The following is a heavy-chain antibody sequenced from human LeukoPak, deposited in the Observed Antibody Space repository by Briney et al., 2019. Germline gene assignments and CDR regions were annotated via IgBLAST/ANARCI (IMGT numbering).Heavy chain of an antibody. Sequence: GASVKVSCKASGYTFTSYDINWVRQATGQGLEWKGWMNPNSGNTGYAQKFQGRVSMTRNTSISTAYMELSSLRSEDTAVYYCARVSNGDYDFDYWGQGTLVTVSS. CDR2: MNPNSGNT. CDR1: GYTFTSYD. V-gene: IGHV1-8*01. D-gene: IGHD4-17*01. J-gene: IGHJ4*02. CDR3: ARVSNGDYDFDY.